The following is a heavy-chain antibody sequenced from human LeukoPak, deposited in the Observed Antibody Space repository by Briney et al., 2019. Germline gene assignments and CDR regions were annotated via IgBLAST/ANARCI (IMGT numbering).Heavy chain of an antibody. J-gene: IGHJ4*02. CDR3: ASLRLVDY. D-gene: IGHD6-19*01. CDR1: GYTFTDYY. V-gene: IGHV1-2*02. Sequence: ASVKFSCKASGYTFTDYYMHWVRQAPGQGLEWMGWINPNSGGTNYAQKFQDRVTMTRDTSVTTAYMELTRLTPDDTAVYYCASLRLVDYWGQETLVTVSS. CDR2: INPNSGGT.